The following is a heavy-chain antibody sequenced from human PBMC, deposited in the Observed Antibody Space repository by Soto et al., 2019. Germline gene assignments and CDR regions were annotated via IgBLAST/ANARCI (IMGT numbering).Heavy chain of an antibody. CDR1: GYTFTSYY. D-gene: IGHD3-22*01. CDR2: INPSGGST. CDR3: ARGGREADSSGYPGHAFDI. V-gene: IGHV1-46*01. Sequence: ASLKLSCKASGYTFTSYYMHWVLQTPGQGLEWMGIINPSGGSTSYAQKFQGRVTMTRDTSTSTVYMEPSSLRSEDTAVYYCARGGREADSSGYPGHAFDIWGQGTMVTVSS. J-gene: IGHJ3*02.